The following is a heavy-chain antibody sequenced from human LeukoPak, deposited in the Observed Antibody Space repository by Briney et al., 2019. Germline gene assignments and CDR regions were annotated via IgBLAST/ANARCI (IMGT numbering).Heavy chain of an antibody. V-gene: IGHV1-46*01. CDR1: GYTFTSYG. Sequence: ASVTVSCKASGYTFTSYGISWVRQAPGQGLEWMGMIYPRDGSTSYAQKFQGRVTVTRDTSTSTVHMELSGLRSEDTAVYYCARDQEGFDYWGQGTLVTVSS. CDR2: IYPRDGST. J-gene: IGHJ4*02. CDR3: ARDQEGFDY.